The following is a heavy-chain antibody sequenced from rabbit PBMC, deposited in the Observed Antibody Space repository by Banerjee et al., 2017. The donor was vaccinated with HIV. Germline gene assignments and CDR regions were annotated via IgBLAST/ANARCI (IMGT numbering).Heavy chain of an antibody. Sequence: QEQLEESGGDLVKPEGSLTLTCTASGFSFSNKYVMCWVRQAPGKGLEWIACINTSSGNTVYANWAKGRFTISKTSSTTVTLQMTSLTAADTATYFCARDITGGADYGSFGLWGPGTLVTVS. CDR2: INTSSGNT. V-gene: IGHV1S45*01. CDR3: ARDITGGADYGSFGL. CDR1: GFSFSNKYV. J-gene: IGHJ4*01. D-gene: IGHD6-1*01.